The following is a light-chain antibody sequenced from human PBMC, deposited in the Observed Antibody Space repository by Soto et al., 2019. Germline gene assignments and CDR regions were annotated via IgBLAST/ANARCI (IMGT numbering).Light chain of an antibody. CDR1: QSISNY. J-gene: IGKJ4*01. CDR2: DAS. V-gene: IGKV3-11*01. CDR3: QQRSNWPPLT. Sequence: EIVLTQSPATLSLSPGERATLSGRASQSISNYLVWYQQKPGQAPRLLIYDASNRATGIPARFSGSGSGTDFTLTISSLEPEDFAIYYCQQRSNWPPLTLGGGTKGEIK.